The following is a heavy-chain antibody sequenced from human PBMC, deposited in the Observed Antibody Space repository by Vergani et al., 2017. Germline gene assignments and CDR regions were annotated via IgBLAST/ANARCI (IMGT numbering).Heavy chain of an antibody. V-gene: IGHV1-46*01. CDR1: GYTFTSYY. Sequence: QVQLVQSGAEVKKPGASVKVSCKASGYTFTSYYMHWVRQAPGQGLEWMGIINPSGGSNSYAQKCQGRVTMTTDTSPSTAYIELRSLRSADTAVYYCARDRGGNYYDPLYGMDVWGQGTTVTVSS. CDR2: INPSGGSN. J-gene: IGHJ6*02. CDR3: ARDRGGNYYDPLYGMDV. D-gene: IGHD3-22*01.